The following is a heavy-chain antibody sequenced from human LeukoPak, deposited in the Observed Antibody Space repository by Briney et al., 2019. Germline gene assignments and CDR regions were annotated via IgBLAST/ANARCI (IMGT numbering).Heavy chain of an antibody. V-gene: IGHV3-53*01. CDR1: GFNVSSNY. Sequence: GGSLRLSCAASGFNVSSNYMSWVRQAPGKGLEWVSLIYSGGSTYYADSVKGRLTLSKDNSKNTLYLQMNSMRAEDTAVYYCARPLRDYGFTYFDYWGQGTLVTVSS. CDR2: IYSGGST. CDR3: ARPLRDYGFTYFDY. D-gene: IGHD4-17*01. J-gene: IGHJ4*02.